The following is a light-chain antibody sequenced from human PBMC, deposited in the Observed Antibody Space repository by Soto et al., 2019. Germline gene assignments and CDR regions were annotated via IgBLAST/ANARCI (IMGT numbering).Light chain of an antibody. Sequence: EIVLTQSPGTLSLSPGERATLSCRASQSVSSSYLAWYQQKPGQSPRLVIYGASSRATGIPARFSGSGSGTDFTLTIIRLEPEDFAVYYCQQFGSSQYTFGPGTKLEIK. CDR3: QQFGSSQYT. V-gene: IGKV3-20*01. J-gene: IGKJ2*01. CDR2: GAS. CDR1: QSVSSSY.